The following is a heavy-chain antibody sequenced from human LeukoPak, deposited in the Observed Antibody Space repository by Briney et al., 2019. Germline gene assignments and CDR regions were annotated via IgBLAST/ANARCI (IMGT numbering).Heavy chain of an antibody. D-gene: IGHD1-26*01. CDR2: IGGSGSST. Sequence: PGGSLRLSCAASGFTFNNYAMSWVRQAAGKGLEWVSGIGGSGSSTYYADSVKGRFTISRDNSKNTLYLQMNSLRDEDTAVYYCARHPSTTRYLDLWGRGTLLTVSS. CDR3: ARHPSTTRYLDL. CDR1: GFTFNNYA. J-gene: IGHJ2*01. V-gene: IGHV3-23*01.